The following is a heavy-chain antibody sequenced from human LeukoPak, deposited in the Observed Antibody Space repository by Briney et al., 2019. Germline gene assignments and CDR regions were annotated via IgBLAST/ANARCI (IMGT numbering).Heavy chain of an antibody. CDR3: ARVVPAATLIYYHYMDV. CDR2: IYHSGST. D-gene: IGHD2-2*01. J-gene: IGHJ6*03. CDR1: GYSIGSGYY. V-gene: IGHV4-38-2*02. Sequence: PSETLSLTCTVSGYSIGSGYYWGWIRQPPGKGLEWIGSIYHSGSTYYNPSLKSRVTISVDTSKNQFSLKLSSVTAADTAVYYCARVVPAATLIYYHYMDVWGKGTTVTVSS.